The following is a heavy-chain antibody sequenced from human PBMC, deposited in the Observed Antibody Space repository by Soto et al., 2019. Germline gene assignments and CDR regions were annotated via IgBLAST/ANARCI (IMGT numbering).Heavy chain of an antibody. CDR1: GFTFSSYW. D-gene: IGHD3-9*01. Sequence: GGSLRLSCAASGFTFSSYWISWVRQAPGKGLEWVANIKQDGSEKYYVDSVKGRFTISRDNAKNSLYLQMNSLRAEDTAVYYCARRAAYYDILTGYPVAPNAFDIWGQGTMVTVSS. CDR3: ARRAAYYDILTGYPVAPNAFDI. J-gene: IGHJ3*02. CDR2: IKQDGSEK. V-gene: IGHV3-7*05.